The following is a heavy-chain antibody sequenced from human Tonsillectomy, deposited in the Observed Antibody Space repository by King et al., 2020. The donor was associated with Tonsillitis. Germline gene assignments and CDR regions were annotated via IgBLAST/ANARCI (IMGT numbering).Heavy chain of an antibody. CDR1: GFTFSSYA. D-gene: IGHD3-22*01. CDR3: ANASGRQTSCYSPHDY. V-gene: IGHV3-23*04. CDR2: LSSSGSST. J-gene: IGHJ4*02. Sequence: VQLVESGGGLVQPGGSLRLSCAASGFTFSSYAMSWVRQAPGKGLEWVSALSSSGSSTYYADSVKGRFTISRDNSNNTLYLQMNSLRAEDTAVYYCANASGRQTSCYSPHDYWRQRTLVTVSS.